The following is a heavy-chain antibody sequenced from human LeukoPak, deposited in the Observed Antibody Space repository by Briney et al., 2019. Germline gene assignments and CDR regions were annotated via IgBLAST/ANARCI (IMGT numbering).Heavy chain of an antibody. J-gene: IGHJ4*02. CDR3: ARESEWLVEGHFDY. Sequence: GGSLRLSCAASGFTFSDYYMSWIRQAPGKGLEWVSYISSSGSTIYYADSVKGRFTISRDNAKNSLYLQMNSLRAEDAAVYYCARESEWLVEGHFDYWGQGTLVTVSS. V-gene: IGHV3-11*01. D-gene: IGHD6-19*01. CDR2: ISSSGSTI. CDR1: GFTFSDYY.